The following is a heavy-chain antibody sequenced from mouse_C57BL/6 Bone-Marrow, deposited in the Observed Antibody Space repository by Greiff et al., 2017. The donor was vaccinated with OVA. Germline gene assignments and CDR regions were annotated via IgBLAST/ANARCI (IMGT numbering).Heavy chain of an antibody. V-gene: IGHV5-12*01. CDR3: ARHGRDYFDY. CDR2: ISNGGGST. Sequence: EVKLVESGGGLVQPGGSLKLSCAASGFTFSDYYMYWVRQTPEKRLEWVAYISNGGGSTYYPDTVKGRVTISRDNAKNTLYLQMSRLKSEDTAMYYCARHGRDYFDYWGQGTTLTVSS. CDR1: GFTFSDYY. J-gene: IGHJ2*01.